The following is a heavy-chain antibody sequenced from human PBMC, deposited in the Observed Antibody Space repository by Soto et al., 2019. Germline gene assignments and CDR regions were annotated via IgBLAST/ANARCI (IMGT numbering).Heavy chain of an antibody. Sequence: ASVKVSCKASGYTFTSYGISWVRQAPGQGLEWMGWISAYNGNTNYAQKPQGRVTMTTDTSTSTAYMELRSLRSDDTAVYYCARDTSLYCSGGSCYLYNDAFDIWGQGTMVTVSS. CDR3: ARDTSLYCSGGSCYLYNDAFDI. V-gene: IGHV1-18*01. J-gene: IGHJ3*02. D-gene: IGHD2-15*01. CDR2: ISAYNGNT. CDR1: GYTFTSYG.